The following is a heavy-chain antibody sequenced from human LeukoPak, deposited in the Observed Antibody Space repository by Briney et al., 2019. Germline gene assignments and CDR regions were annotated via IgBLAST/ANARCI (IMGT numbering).Heavy chain of an antibody. V-gene: IGHV3-30*04. D-gene: IGHD4-17*01. Sequence: GGSLRLSCAASGFTFSTYSMHWVRQAPGKGLQWVAVISYDGSDKYYADSVKGRFIISRDNSKSTVYLQMSTLTAEDTAVYYCARPNYGSHWGYFDYWGQGTLVTVSS. CDR1: GFTFSTYS. CDR3: ARPNYGSHWGYFDY. J-gene: IGHJ4*02. CDR2: ISYDGSDK.